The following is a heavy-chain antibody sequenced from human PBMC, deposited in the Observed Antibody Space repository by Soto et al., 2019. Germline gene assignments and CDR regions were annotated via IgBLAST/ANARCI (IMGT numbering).Heavy chain of an antibody. CDR1: GGTFSSYA. J-gene: IGHJ4*02. CDR2: IIPIFGTA. Sequence: QVPLVQSGAEVKKPGSSVKVSCKASGGTFSSYAISWVRQAPGQGLEWMGGIIPIFGTANYAQKFQGRVTITADESTSTAYMALSSLRSEDTAVYYCARHYYYDSSGLYYFDYWGQGTLVTVSS. D-gene: IGHD3-22*01. CDR3: ARHYYYDSSGLYYFDY. V-gene: IGHV1-69*01.